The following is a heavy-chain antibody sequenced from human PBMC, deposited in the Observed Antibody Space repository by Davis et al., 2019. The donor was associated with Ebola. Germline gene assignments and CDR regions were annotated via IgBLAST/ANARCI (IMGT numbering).Heavy chain of an antibody. D-gene: IGHD3-22*01. V-gene: IGHV7-4-1*01. CDR1: GYTFTSYA. CDR2: INTNTGNP. J-gene: IGHJ4*02. Sequence: ASVKVSCKASGYTFTSYATNWVRQAPGQGLEWMGWINTNTGNPTYAQGFTGRFVFSLDTSVSTAYLQICSLKAEDTAVYYRAREGTYYDLDYWGQGTLVTVSS. CDR3: AREGTYYDLDY.